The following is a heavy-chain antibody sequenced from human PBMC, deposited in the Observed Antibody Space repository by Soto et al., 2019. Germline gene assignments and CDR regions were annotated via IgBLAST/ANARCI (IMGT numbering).Heavy chain of an antibody. CDR3: ARGYSSSWLDYYYGMDV. CDR2: IYTSGST. Sequence: KTSETLSLSCTVSGGSISSYYWSWIRQPAGKGLEWIGRIYTSGSTNYNPSLKSRVTMSVDTSKNQFSLKLSSVTAADTAVYYCARGYSSSWLDYYYGMDVWGQGTTVTVSS. V-gene: IGHV4-4*07. D-gene: IGHD6-13*01. CDR1: GGSISSYY. J-gene: IGHJ6*02.